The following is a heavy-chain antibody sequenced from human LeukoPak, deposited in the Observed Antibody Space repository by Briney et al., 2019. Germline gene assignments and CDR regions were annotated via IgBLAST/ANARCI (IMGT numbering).Heavy chain of an antibody. CDR2: ISGSGDTT. Sequence: GGSLRLSCIASGFTFSNYAVSWVRQAPGKGLEWVSAISGSGDTTYYADSVKGRFTLSRDNSKNTLYLQMNSLKAEDTAVYYCTTDRSIVVVVAAHGFDPWGQGTLVTVSS. CDR1: GFTFSNYA. D-gene: IGHD2-15*01. CDR3: TTDRSIVVVVAAHGFDP. J-gene: IGHJ5*02. V-gene: IGHV3-23*01.